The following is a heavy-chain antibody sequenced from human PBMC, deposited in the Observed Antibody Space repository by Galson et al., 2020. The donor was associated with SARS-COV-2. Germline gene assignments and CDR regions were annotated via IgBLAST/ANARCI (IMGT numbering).Heavy chain of an antibody. Sequence: SETLSLTCPVSGGSISSGNYYWSWIRQPAGKGLEWIGRIYTSGSTNYNPSLTSRVSISLDTSRNQFSLKLSSVTAADTAIYYCVRSMALDYWGQGLLVTVSS. V-gene: IGHV4-61*02. J-gene: IGHJ4*02. CDR2: IYTSGST. CDR1: GGSISSGNYY. D-gene: IGHD3-10*01. CDR3: VRSMALDY.